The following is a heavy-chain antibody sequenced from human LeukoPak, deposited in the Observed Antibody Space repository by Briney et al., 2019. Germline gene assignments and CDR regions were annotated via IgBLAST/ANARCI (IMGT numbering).Heavy chain of an antibody. Sequence: GGSLRLSCAASGFIFSNYAMTWVRQAPGKGLEWVSAVRGSGGGTYYGDSVKGRLTISRDNSKNTVYLQMNSLRVEDTAVYYCARDGSRYSSSYFDYWGQGTLVTVSS. CDR3: ARDGSRYSSSYFDY. CDR2: VRGSGGGT. J-gene: IGHJ4*02. D-gene: IGHD6-6*01. CDR1: GFIFSNYA. V-gene: IGHV3-23*01.